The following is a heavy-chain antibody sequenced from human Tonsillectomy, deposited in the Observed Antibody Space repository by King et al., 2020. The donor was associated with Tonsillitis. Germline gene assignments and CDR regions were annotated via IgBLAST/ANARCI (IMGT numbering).Heavy chain of an antibody. CDR1: GGSISSNY. J-gene: IGHJ4*02. CDR2: IYYSGNT. CDR3: ASWGRYDILTGYSYYFDQ. V-gene: IGHV4-59*08. Sequence: VQLQESGPGLVKPSETLSLTCSVPGGSISSNYWSWIRQPPGKGLEWIGYIYYSGNTNYNPSLKSRVTISVDTPKNQFSLKMSSVTAADTAVYYCASWGRYDILTGYSYYFDQWGQGTPVTVSS. D-gene: IGHD3-9*01.